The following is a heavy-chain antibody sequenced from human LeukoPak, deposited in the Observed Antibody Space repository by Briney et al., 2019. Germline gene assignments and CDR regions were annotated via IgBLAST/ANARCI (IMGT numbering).Heavy chain of an antibody. Sequence: GASVKVSCKASGGTFSSYAISWVRQAPGQGLEWMGGIIPIFGTANYAQKFQGRVTITADESTSTAYMELSSLRSEDTAVYYCARIRMDSPDFDYWGQGTLVTVSS. CDR3: ARIRMDSPDFDY. D-gene: IGHD3/OR15-3a*01. J-gene: IGHJ4*02. CDR1: GGTFSSYA. V-gene: IGHV1-69*13. CDR2: IIPIFGTA.